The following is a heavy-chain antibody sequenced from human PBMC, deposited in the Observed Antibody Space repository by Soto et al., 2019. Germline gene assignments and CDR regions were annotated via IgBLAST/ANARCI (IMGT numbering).Heavy chain of an antibody. D-gene: IGHD2-15*01. J-gene: IGHJ4*01. V-gene: IGHV1-18*01. CDR2: ISAYNGNT. Sequence: QVQLWQSGAEVKKPGASVKVSCQDSGYTFTSYGISWVRQAPGQGLEWMGWISAYNGNTNYAQKLQGRVTMTTDTSTSTAYMELRSLRSDDTAVYYCARDSLYCSGGSCPSDYWGHGSMVTVAS. CDR1: GYTFTSYG. CDR3: ARDSLYCSGGSCPSDY.